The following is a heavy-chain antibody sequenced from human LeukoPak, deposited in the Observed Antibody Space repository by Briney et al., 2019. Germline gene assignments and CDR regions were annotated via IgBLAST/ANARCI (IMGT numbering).Heavy chain of an antibody. D-gene: IGHD3-3*01. CDR1: GGSISSYY. Sequence: SETLSLTCTVSGGSISSYYWGWIRQPPGKGLEWIGSIYYSGSTYYNPSLKSRVTISVDTSKNQFSLKLSSVTAADTAVYYCARDSLYDFWSGSGNWFDPWGQGTLVTVSS. J-gene: IGHJ5*02. CDR3: ARDSLYDFWSGSGNWFDP. V-gene: IGHV4-39*02. CDR2: IYYSGST.